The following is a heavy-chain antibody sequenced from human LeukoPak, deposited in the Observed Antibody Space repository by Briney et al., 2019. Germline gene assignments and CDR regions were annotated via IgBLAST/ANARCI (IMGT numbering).Heavy chain of an antibody. CDR1: GGTFSSYA. V-gene: IGHV1-69*13. Sequence: SVKVSCKASGGTFSSYAISWVRQAPGQGLEWMGGIIPIFGTANYAQRFQGRVTITADESTSTAYMELSSLRSEDTAVYYCARGPKLPIGYCSSTSCYSPFDYWGQGTLVTVSS. D-gene: IGHD2-2*02. J-gene: IGHJ4*02. CDR2: IIPIFGTA. CDR3: ARGPKLPIGYCSSTSCYSPFDY.